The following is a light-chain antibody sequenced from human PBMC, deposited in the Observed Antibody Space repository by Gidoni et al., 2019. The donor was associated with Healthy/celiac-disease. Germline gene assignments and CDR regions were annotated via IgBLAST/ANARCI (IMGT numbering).Light chain of an antibody. CDR2: EVS. V-gene: IGLV2-11*01. CDR1: SSDVGGYNY. CDR3: CSYAGSYRV. J-gene: IGLJ1*01. Sequence: QSALTQPRSVSGSPGQSVTISCTGTSSDVGGYNYVSWYQQHPGKAPKLMIYEVSKRPSGVPDRFSGSKSGNTASLTISGLQAEDEADYYCCSYAGSYRVFGTGTKVTVL.